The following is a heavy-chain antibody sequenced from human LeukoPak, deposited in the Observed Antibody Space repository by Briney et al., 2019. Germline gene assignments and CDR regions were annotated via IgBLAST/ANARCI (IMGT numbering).Heavy chain of an antibody. CDR3: ARDHSYDYVWGSYEDY. CDR2: IKQDGSEK. J-gene: IGHJ4*02. V-gene: IGHV3-7*01. D-gene: IGHD3-16*01. Sequence: GGSLRLSCAASGFTFSSYWKSWVRQAPGKGLEWVANIKQDGSEKYYVDSVKGRFTISRDNAKNSLYLQMNSLRAEDTAVYYCARDHSYDYVWGSYEDYWGQGTLVTVSS. CDR1: GFTFSSYW.